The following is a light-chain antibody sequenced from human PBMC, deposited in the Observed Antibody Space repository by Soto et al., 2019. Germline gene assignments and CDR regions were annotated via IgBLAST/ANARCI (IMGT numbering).Light chain of an antibody. V-gene: IGKV1-39*01. CDR3: QQSYSTPRT. CDR1: QSISSY. J-gene: IGKJ1*01. CDR2: AAS. Sequence: IQMTQTPSSLSASEGDRVTITCRASQSISSYLNWYQQKPGKAPKLLIYAASSLQSGVPSRFSGSGSGTDFTLTISSLQPEDFATYYCQQSYSTPRTSAQGTKVDI.